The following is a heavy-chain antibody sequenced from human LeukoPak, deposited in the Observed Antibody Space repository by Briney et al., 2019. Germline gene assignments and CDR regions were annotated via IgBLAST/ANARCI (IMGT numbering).Heavy chain of an antibody. CDR1: GFTFSSYG. V-gene: IGHV3-23*01. CDR3: ARDFMYSISCAGC. CDR2: ISVSGDST. Sequence: GGSLRLSCAASGFTFSSYGMSWVRQAPGKGLEWVSAISVSGDSTYYADSVKGRFTISRDNAKNTLYLQMNSLRVEDTAVYYCARDFMYSISCAGCWGQGTLVTVSS. J-gene: IGHJ4*02. D-gene: IGHD6-13*01.